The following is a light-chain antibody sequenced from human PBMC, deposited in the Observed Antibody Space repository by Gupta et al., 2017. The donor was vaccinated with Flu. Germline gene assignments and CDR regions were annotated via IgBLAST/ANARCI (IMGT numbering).Light chain of an antibody. CDR1: QSFVHSDGNTY. CDR2: KVS. J-gene: IGKJ2*02. CDR3: GQAKQFPRT. Sequence: DIVMTQTPLSLSVTLGQPASISCRSSQSFVHSDGNTYLSWLQQRPGQPPRLLIYKVSKRFSGVPDRFSGSGAGTDFTLKISRVEAEDVGVYYCGQAKQFPRTIGQGTKLEIK. V-gene: IGKV2-24*01.